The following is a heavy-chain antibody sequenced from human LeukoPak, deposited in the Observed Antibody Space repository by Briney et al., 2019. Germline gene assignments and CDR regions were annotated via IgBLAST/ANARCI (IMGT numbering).Heavy chain of an antibody. D-gene: IGHD6-13*01. Sequence: SVKVSCKASGGTFSSYAISWVRQAPGQGLEWMGRIIPILGIANYAQKFQGRVTITADKSTSTAYMELSSLRAEDTAVYYCARDLSSGIAAAALYYFDYWGQGTLVTVSS. J-gene: IGHJ4*02. CDR1: GGTFSSYA. V-gene: IGHV1-69*04. CDR3: ARDLSSGIAAAALYYFDY. CDR2: IIPILGIA.